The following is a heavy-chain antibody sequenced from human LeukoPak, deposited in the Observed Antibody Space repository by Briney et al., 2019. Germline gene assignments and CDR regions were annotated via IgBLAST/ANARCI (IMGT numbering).Heavy chain of an antibody. CDR3: ARGYCSSTSCTNDY. CDR1: GFSFSSYA. Sequence: QTGGSLRLSCAASGFSFSSYAMHWVRQAPGKGLEYVSSISTDGGSTYYANSVKGRFTISRDNSKNTLYLQMGSLRAEDMAVYYCARGYCSSTSCTNDYWGQGTLVTVSS. D-gene: IGHD2-2*01. V-gene: IGHV3-64*01. CDR2: ISTDGGST. J-gene: IGHJ4*02.